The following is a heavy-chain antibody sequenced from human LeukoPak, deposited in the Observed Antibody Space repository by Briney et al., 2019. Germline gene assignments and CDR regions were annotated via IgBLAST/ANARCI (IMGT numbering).Heavy chain of an antibody. V-gene: IGHV4-59*08. D-gene: IGHD2-8*01. CDR1: GGSISSYY. J-gene: IGHJ4*02. Sequence: TSETLSLTCTVSGGSISSYYWSWIRQPPGKGLEWIGYIYYSGSTYYNPSLKSRVTISVDTSKNQFSLKLSSVTAADTAAYYCARTEACTNGVCYPTRPIDYWGQGTLVTVSS. CDR3: ARTEACTNGVCYPTRPIDY. CDR2: IYYSGST.